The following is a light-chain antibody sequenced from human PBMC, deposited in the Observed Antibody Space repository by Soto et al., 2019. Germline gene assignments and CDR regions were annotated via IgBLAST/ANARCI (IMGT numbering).Light chain of an antibody. CDR2: AAS. CDR3: QQSYTTPLT. Sequence: DIQMTQSPSSLSASVEDRVTITWRASQSIVSSLNWYQQKPGEAPKLLIYAASSLQSGVPSRFSGSGAGTDFTLTISSLQPEDFATYYCQQSYTTPLTFGGGTKVEIK. CDR1: QSIVSS. J-gene: IGKJ4*01. V-gene: IGKV1-39*01.